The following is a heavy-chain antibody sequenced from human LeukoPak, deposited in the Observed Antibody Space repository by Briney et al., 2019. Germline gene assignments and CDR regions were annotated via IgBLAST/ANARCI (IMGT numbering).Heavy chain of an antibody. V-gene: IGHV4-39*01. D-gene: IGHD3-16*01. CDR3: ARQGAFNY. J-gene: IGHJ4*02. CDR2: IYYSGST. Sequence: SETLSLTCTVSGGSLSSSSYYWGWIRQPPGKGLEWIGSIYYSGSTYYNPSLKSRVTMSVDTSKNQFSLKLSSVTAADTAVYYCARQGAFNYWGQGTLVTVSS. CDR1: GGSLSSSSYY.